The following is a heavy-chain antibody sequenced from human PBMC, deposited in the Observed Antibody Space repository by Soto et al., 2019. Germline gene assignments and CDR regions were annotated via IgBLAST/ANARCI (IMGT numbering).Heavy chain of an antibody. Sequence: QAQLQESGPGPVKPSETLSLTCTVSAGSVSGDTHYWSWIRQPPGKGLEWIGYIYNSGSTKYNPSHKSRVTISVDTSKNQFSLKLSSVTAADTAVYYCARGYRTSWYWFDLWGRGTLVTVSS. CDR1: AGSVSGDTHY. CDR2: IYNSGST. V-gene: IGHV4-61*01. D-gene: IGHD6-13*01. CDR3: ARGYRTSWYWFDL. J-gene: IGHJ2*01.